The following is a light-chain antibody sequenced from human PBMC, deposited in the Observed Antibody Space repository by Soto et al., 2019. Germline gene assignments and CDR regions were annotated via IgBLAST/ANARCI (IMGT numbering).Light chain of an antibody. Sequence: EFVLTQSPGTLSLSPGERATLSCRASQTVRNNYLAWYQQKPGQAPRLLIYDASSRATGIPDRFSGSGSGTDFTLTINSLQPEDFATYYCQQSYSAPRTFGQGTKVDIK. CDR3: QQSYSAPRT. V-gene: IGKV3D-20*02. CDR2: DAS. CDR1: QTVRNNY. J-gene: IGKJ1*01.